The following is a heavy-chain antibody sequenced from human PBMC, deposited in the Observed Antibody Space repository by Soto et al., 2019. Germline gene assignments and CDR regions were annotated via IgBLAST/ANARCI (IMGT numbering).Heavy chain of an antibody. J-gene: IGHJ6*02. CDR2: IYWDDDK. D-gene: IGHD1-26*01. V-gene: IGHV2-5*02. CDR3: AHFKWAYQNPFYYYYYGMDV. Sequence: QITLKESGPTLVKPTQTLTLTCTFSGFSLNTSGVGVGWIRQPPGKALEWLALIYWDDDKSYSPSLKSRLTITKDTSXXQXVXXMTNMDPVDTATYYCAHFKWAYQNPFYYYYYGMDVWGQGTTVTVSS. CDR1: GFSLNTSGVG.